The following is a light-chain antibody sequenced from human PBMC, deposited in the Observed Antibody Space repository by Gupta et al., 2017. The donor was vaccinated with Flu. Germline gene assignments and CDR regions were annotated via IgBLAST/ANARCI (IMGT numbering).Light chain of an antibody. CDR2: GAS. CDR1: QNFRSSY. CDR3: QQYSSSRA. Sequence: EIVLTQSPGTLSLSPGERATLYCRASQNFRSSYLAWYQQKPGQAPRLLIYGASSRATGVPDRFSGSGSGTDFTLTISRLEPEDFAVYYCQQYSSSRAFGQGTRLEIK. J-gene: IGKJ5*01. V-gene: IGKV3-20*01.